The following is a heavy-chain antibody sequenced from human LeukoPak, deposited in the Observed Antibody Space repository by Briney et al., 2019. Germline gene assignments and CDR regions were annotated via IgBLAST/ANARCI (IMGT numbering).Heavy chain of an antibody. CDR3: ARQTYYYDSSGHPYWYFDL. J-gene: IGHJ2*01. V-gene: IGHV4-4*02. D-gene: IGHD3-22*01. CDR1: GGSISSTNW. CDR2: ISLAGRT. Sequence: SGTLSLTCGVSGGSISSTNWWSWVRQPPGQGLEWIGEISLAGRTIYNPSLNGRVTMSVDTSKNQFSLKLSSVTVADTAIYYCARQTYYYDSSGHPYWYFDLWGRGTLVTVSS.